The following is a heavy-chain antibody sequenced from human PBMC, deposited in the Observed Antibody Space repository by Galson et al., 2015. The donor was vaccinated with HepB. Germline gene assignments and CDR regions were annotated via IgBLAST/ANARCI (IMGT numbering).Heavy chain of an antibody. CDR2: FSTGDTT. D-gene: IGHD6-13*01. J-gene: IGHJ4*02. CDR3: AREGDTYRSGRYGS. Sequence: LRLSCAASGFTVRFNYMTWVRQAPGKGLEWVSDFSTGDTTNYADSVKGRFTISRDKSRNTLYLQMDSLRPEDTAVYFCAREGDTYRSGRYGSWGQGTLVTVSS. CDR1: GFTVRFNY. V-gene: IGHV3-53*05.